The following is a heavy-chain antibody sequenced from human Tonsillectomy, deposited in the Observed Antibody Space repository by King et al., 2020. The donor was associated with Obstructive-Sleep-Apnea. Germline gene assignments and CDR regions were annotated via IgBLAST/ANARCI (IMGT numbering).Heavy chain of an antibody. CDR2: VYYSGIT. J-gene: IGHJ4*02. V-gene: IGHV4-31*03. CDR3: ARGQDTAVSDH. Sequence: QLQESGPGLVKPSQTLSLTCTVSGGSISSDYYWSWNRQHPGKGMEWIGYVYYSGITYYNPSLKRRVTISVDTSKNQFSLKLSSVSDADTAVYYCARGQDTAVSDHWGQGTLVTVSS. CDR1: GGSISSDYY. D-gene: IGHD2-15*01.